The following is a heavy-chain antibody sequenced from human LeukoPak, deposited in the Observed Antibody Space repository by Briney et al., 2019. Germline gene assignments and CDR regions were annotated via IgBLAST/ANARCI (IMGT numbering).Heavy chain of an antibody. CDR2: ISGSGGST. V-gene: IGHV3-23*01. CDR1: GFTFSSYA. Sequence: PGGSLRLSCAASGFTFSSYAMSWVRQAPGKGLEWVSAISGSGGSTYYADSVKGRFTISRDNSKNTLYLQMNSLRVEDTAVYYCAKKENSAGIHDYWGQGTLVTVSS. CDR3: AKKENSAGIHDY. D-gene: IGHD4-23*01. J-gene: IGHJ4*02.